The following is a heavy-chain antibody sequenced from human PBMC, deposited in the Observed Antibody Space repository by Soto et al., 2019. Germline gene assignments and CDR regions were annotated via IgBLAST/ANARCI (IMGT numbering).Heavy chain of an antibody. CDR1: GGSLDNYY. CDR3: ARLGAYYQSLGT. D-gene: IGHD3-22*01. Sequence: QVQLHESGPGLMKPSETLSLSCSVSGGSLDNYYWTWIRQPPGKGLEFIGYIYYKGTTTYNPSLTRRVAISIDTSKNPFSLQLPSVIAADTAIYSCARLGAYYQSLGTWGRGTLVTVSS. CDR2: IYYKGTT. J-gene: IGHJ5*02. V-gene: IGHV4-59*08.